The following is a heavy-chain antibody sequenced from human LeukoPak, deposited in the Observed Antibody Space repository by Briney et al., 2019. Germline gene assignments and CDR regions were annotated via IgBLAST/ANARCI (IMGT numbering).Heavy chain of an antibody. J-gene: IGHJ4*02. D-gene: IGHD3-9*01. CDR2: IYPGDSDT. Sequence: HGESLKISCKGSGYSFTSYWIGWVRQMPGKGLEWMGIIYPGDSDTRYSPSFQGQVTISADKSISTAYLQWSSLKASDTAMYYCARQGEYDILTGYYSDYWGQGTLVTVSS. CDR3: ARQGEYDILTGYYSDY. CDR1: GYSFTSYW. V-gene: IGHV5-51*01.